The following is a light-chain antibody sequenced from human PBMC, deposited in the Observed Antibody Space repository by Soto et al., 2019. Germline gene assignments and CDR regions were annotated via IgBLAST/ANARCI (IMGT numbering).Light chain of an antibody. V-gene: IGKV1-39*01. CDR2: AAS. CDR1: QTISSH. Sequence: DIQMTQSPSSLSASVGDRVIITCRASQTISSHLNWYQQKPGKAPNLLVYAASSLQSGVPSRFSGSGSGTEFTLTISSLQPEDFATYSCQQLHSWGVTFGGGTKVDIK. CDR3: QQLHSWGVT. J-gene: IGKJ4*01.